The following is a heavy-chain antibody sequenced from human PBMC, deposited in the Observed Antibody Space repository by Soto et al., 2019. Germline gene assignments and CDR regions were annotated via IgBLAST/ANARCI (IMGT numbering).Heavy chain of an antibody. Sequence: EVQLVESGGGLVQPGGSLRLSCSASGFTFSSCAMHWVRQAAGKGLEYVSGISSNGGSTYYVDSVKDRFTISRDNSKNTLFLQVNSLTAEDTAVYYCVKDRRTTRRAMDVWGQGTTVTVSS. V-gene: IGHV3-64D*06. CDR1: GFTFSSCA. CDR3: VKDRRTTRRAMDV. J-gene: IGHJ6*02. CDR2: ISSNGGST. D-gene: IGHD1-7*01.